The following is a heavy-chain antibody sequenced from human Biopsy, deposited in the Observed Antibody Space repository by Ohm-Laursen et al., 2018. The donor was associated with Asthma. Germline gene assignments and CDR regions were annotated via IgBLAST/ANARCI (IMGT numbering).Heavy chain of an antibody. D-gene: IGHD3-22*01. Sequence: SLRLSCAASGFKFDEYTMHWVRQAPGKGLEWVSGISWNSATIGYADSVEGRFTISRDNAKNSVFLRMDSLRPEDAAFYYCAKVRSDWVITESFDYWGQGVLVTVSS. J-gene: IGHJ4*02. CDR3: AKVRSDWVITESFDY. CDR2: ISWNSATI. CDR1: GFKFDEYT. V-gene: IGHV3-9*01.